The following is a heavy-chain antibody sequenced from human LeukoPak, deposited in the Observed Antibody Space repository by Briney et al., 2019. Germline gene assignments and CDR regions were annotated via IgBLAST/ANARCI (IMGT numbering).Heavy chain of an antibody. J-gene: IGHJ4*02. CDR2: ISGSGDNT. D-gene: IGHD3-22*01. CDR1: GSTFSSYA. CDR3: AKDGGYYDSTYFDY. V-gene: IGHV3-23*01. Sequence: GGSLRLSCAASGSTFSSYAMSWVRQAPGKGLEYVSAISGSGDNTFYADSVKGRFTISRDNSRNTLYLQMNSLRAEDTAVYYCAKDGGYYDSTYFDYWGQGTLVTVSS.